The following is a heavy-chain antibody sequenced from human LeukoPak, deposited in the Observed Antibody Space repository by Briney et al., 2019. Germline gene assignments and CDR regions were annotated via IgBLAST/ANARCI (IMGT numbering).Heavy chain of an antibody. J-gene: IGHJ4*01. Sequence: GALRLSCAASGFTFSSYEMNWVCQAPGKGLEWVSYISSSGSTIYYADSVKGRFTISRDNAKNSLYLQMNSLRAEDTAVYYFARDLPNTMLVDYFDYWGQETLVTVSS. V-gene: IGHV3-48*03. CDR1: GFTFSSYE. CDR3: ARDLPNTMLVDYFDY. D-gene: IGHD3-22*01. CDR2: ISSSGSTI.